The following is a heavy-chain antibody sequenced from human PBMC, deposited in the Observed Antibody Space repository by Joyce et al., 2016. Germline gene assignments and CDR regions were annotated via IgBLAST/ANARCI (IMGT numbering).Heavy chain of an antibody. CDR1: GDSISNKNYY. CDR2: IYYSGST. Sequence: QLQLQESGPGLVKPSETLSLTCTVSGDSISNKNYYWGWIRQPPGKGLEWIGSIYYSGSTRYNSALKSRVTISVDTSKNQFSLKLSAVTAADTAVYYCARDVPYYYDSSGYYRNWFDPWGQGTLVTVSS. CDR3: ARDVPYYYDSSGYYRNWFDP. J-gene: IGHJ5*02. D-gene: IGHD3-22*01. V-gene: IGHV4-39*07.